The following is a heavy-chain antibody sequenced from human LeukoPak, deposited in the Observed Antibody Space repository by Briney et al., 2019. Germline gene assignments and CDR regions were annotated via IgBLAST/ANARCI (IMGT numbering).Heavy chain of an antibody. CDR2: ISYDGSNK. V-gene: IGHV3-30-3*01. J-gene: IGHJ4*02. CDR1: GFTFDDYA. Sequence: GGSLRLSCVASGFTFDDYAMHWVRQAPGKGLEWVAVISYDGSNKYYADSVKGRFTISRDNSKNTLYLQMNSLRAEDTAVYYCARGTLATPPSIAVAGYFDYWGQGTLVTVSS. D-gene: IGHD6-19*01. CDR3: ARGTLATPPSIAVAGYFDY.